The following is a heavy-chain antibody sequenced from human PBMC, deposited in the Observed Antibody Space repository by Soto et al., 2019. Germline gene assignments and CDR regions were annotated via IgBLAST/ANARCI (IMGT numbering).Heavy chain of an antibody. J-gene: IGHJ4*02. CDR3: ARENYGGNSGFDY. Sequence: SETLSLTCTVSGGSISSSSYYWGWIRQPPGKGLEWIGSIYYSGSTYYNPSLKSRVTISGDTSKNQFSLRLSSVTAAVTAVYYCARENYGGNSGFDYWGQGTLVTVSS. CDR2: IYYSGST. CDR1: GGSISSSSYY. V-gene: IGHV4-39*02. D-gene: IGHD4-17*01.